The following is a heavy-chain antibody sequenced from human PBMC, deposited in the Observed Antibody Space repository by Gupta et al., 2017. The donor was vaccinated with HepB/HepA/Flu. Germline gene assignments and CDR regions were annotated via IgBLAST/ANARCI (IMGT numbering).Heavy chain of an antibody. CDR1: GGSFSGYY. D-gene: IGHD5-12*01. J-gene: IGHJ6*03. CDR2: INHSGST. CDR3: ARGRWLRRYYFYYMDV. V-gene: IGHV4-34*01. Sequence: QVHLQQWGAGLVQPSETLSLTCAVYGGSFSGYYWSWIRQPPGKGLEWIGEINHSGSTNYNPSLKRRVTISVDTPKNQFSLKLSSVTAADTAVYYCARGRWLRRYYFYYMDVWGKGTTVTVSS.